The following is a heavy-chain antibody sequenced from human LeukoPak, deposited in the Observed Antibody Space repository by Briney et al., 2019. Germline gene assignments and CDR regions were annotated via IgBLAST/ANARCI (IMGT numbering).Heavy chain of an antibody. CDR2: IYSGGST. Sequence: GGSLRLSCAASGFTVSSNYMSWVRQAPGKGLEWGSVIYSGGSTYYADSVKGRFTISRDNSKNTLYLQMNSLRAEDTAVYYCASGDGAGTTGAFDIWGQRTTVTVSS. V-gene: IGHV3-53*01. J-gene: IGHJ3*02. CDR3: ASGDGAGTTGAFDI. CDR1: GFTVSSNY. D-gene: IGHD1-7*01.